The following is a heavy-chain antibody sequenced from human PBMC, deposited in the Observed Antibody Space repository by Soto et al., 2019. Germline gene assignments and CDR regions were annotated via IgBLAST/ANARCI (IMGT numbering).Heavy chain of an antibody. CDR1: GGTFSSYT. CDR3: ARDGRPGMKLHNWSLGPYYFDY. Sequence: SVKVCCKASGGTFSSYTIGWVRQAPGQGLEWMGRIIPILGIANYAQKFQGRVTITADKSTSTAYMELSSLRSEDTAVYYCARDGRPGMKLHNWSLGPYYFDYWGQGTLVTVSS. D-gene: IGHD1-1*01. J-gene: IGHJ4*02. CDR2: IIPILGIA. V-gene: IGHV1-69*04.